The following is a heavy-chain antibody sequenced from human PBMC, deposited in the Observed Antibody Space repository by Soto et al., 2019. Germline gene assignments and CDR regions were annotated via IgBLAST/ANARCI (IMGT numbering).Heavy chain of an antibody. V-gene: IGHV4-34*01. J-gene: IGHJ4*02. D-gene: IGHD2-2*01. CDR2: VNHSGTT. Sequence: WIWIRQSPEKGLEWIGEVNHSGTTYYNPSLKTRVTISVHTPKNQFSLKMSSVTAVDTAVYYCARGIGYCSSINCYSSRRLRFDSWGQGTLVTVSS. CDR3: ARGIGYCSSINCYSSRRLRFDS.